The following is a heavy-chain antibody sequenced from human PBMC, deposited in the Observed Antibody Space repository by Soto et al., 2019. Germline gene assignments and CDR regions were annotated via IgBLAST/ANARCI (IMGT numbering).Heavy chain of an antibody. V-gene: IGHV3-30-3*01. D-gene: IGHD1-1*01. CDR1: GFTFSNYA. CDR3: ARSGCPHTCTLTGPSEYCQY. Sequence: QVQLVESGGGVVQPGRSLRLSCAASGFTFSNYAMHWVRQAPGKGLEWVAVISYDGSNKYYADSVKGRFTISRDNSKNTLYLQMNSLRAEDKAVYYCARSGCPHTCTLTGPSEYCQYWGQGTLVTVSS. J-gene: IGHJ1*01. CDR2: ISYDGSNK.